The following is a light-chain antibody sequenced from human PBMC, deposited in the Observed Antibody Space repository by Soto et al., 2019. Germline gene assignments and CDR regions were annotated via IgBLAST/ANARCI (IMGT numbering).Light chain of an antibody. V-gene: IGLV2-23*01. CDR2: EGG. J-gene: IGLJ2*01. CDR3: CSFALRSTLI. Sequence: QLVLTQPASVSGSPGQSITISCTGTSSDVGNYNLVSWYQQYPGKAPKLMIYEGGKRPSGVSNRFSGSKSGNTASLTISGLQAEDEADYYCCSFALRSTLIFGGGTKLTVL. CDR1: SSDVGNYNL.